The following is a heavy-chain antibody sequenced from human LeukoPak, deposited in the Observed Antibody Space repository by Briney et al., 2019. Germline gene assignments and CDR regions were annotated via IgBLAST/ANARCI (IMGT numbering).Heavy chain of an antibody. CDR3: ARDNVWIELWCDY. J-gene: IGHJ4*02. CDR1: GYTFTSYT. D-gene: IGHD5-18*01. V-gene: IGHV1-3*01. CDR2: INVGNGNT. Sequence: ASVKVSCKASGYTFTSYTLHWVRQAPGQRLEWMGWINVGNGNTKYSQKFQGRVTITRDTSARIAYMELSSLRSEDTAVYYCARDNVWIELWCDYWGQGTLVTVSS.